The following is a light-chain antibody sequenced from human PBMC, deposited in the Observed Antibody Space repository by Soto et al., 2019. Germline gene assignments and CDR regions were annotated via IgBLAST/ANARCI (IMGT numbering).Light chain of an antibody. Sequence: QSVLTQPASVSGSPGQSITISCTGSSSDVGGYNYVSWYQQHPGKAHKLMIYHVSNRPSGISNRFSGSKSGNTASLTISGLQAEDEADYYCSSYTSSSSYVFGTGTKVTVL. V-gene: IGLV2-14*01. J-gene: IGLJ1*01. CDR2: HVS. CDR1: SSDVGGYNY. CDR3: SSYTSSSSYV.